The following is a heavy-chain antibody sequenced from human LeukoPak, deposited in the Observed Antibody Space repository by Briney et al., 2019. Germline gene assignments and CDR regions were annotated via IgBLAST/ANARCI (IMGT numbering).Heavy chain of an antibody. D-gene: IGHD6-13*01. Sequence: ASVKVSCKAFGYTFTSYGISWVRQAPGQGLEWMGWISAYNGNTNYAQKLQGRVTMTTDTSTSTAYMELRSLRSDDTAVYYCARDAQGRIAAADWGQGTLVTVSS. J-gene: IGHJ4*02. CDR1: GYTFTSYG. CDR3: ARDAQGRIAAAD. CDR2: ISAYNGNT. V-gene: IGHV1-18*01.